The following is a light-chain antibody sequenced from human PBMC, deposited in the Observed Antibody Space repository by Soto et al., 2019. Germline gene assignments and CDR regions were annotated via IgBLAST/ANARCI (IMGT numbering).Light chain of an antibody. CDR3: QQYNNWPLT. V-gene: IGKV3-15*01. J-gene: IGKJ1*01. Sequence: EIVMTQSPATLSVSPGERATLSCRASQSVSSNLAWYQQKPGQAPRLLIYGASTRATDIPARFSGSESGTEVTLTISGLQSEDFAVYYCQQYNNWPLTFGQGTKVEIK. CDR2: GAS. CDR1: QSVSSN.